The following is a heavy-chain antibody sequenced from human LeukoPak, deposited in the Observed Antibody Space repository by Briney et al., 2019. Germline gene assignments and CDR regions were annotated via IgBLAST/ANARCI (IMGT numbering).Heavy chain of an antibody. D-gene: IGHD6-19*01. CDR1: GGSISSYY. Sequence: SETLSLTCTVSGGSISSYYWSWIRQPAGKGLEWIGYIYHSGSTNYNPSLKSRVTISVDTSKNQFSLKLSSVTAADTAVYYCARDSVAGTYWYFDLWGRGTLVTVSS. V-gene: IGHV4-59*01. CDR2: IYHSGST. CDR3: ARDSVAGTYWYFDL. J-gene: IGHJ2*01.